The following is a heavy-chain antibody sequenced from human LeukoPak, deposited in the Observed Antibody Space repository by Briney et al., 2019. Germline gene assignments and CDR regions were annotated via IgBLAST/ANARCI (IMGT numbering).Heavy chain of an antibody. CDR3: ARRMLEARESSATNWFDT. CDR1: GGSLSSYS. Sequence: PESLSLTSTVSGGSLSSYSWSWIRHPPGKWLEWIGRIYTSGSTKYNPSLQSRITISADTSKNQFSLKVTSVTAADTAVYYCARRMLEARESSATNWFDTWGQGNLVTVSS. V-gene: IGHV4-4*07. J-gene: IGHJ5*02. CDR2: IYTSGST. D-gene: IGHD5-12*01.